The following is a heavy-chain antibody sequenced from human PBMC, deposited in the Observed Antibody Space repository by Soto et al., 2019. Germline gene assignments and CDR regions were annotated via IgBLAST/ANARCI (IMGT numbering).Heavy chain of an antibody. CDR2: MSGNGGRI. CDR1: GFTFSNYA. J-gene: IGHJ4*01. D-gene: IGHD2-8*02. CDR3: VKDPVSGGTGGAWFDD. Sequence: EVQLLESGGGLLQPGGSLRLSCAVSGFTFSNYAMTWVLQAPGKGLECVSVMSGNGGRILYADSVKGRFTISRDNSKNTLYLQMNSLRLEDTAVYYCVKDPVSGGTGGAWFDDWGHGTLVTVSS. V-gene: IGHV3-23*01.